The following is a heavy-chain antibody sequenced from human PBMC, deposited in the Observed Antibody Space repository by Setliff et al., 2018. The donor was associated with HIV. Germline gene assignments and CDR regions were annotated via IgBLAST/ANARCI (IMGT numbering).Heavy chain of an antibody. V-gene: IGHV3-74*03. CDR3: ARVASGYDYGWLDP. CDR2: INTDGSSA. CDR1: GFTFSTYW. J-gene: IGHJ5*02. D-gene: IGHD5-12*01. Sequence: GGSLRLSCAASGFTFSTYWMHWVRQAPGRGLVWVSRINTDGSSATYADSVKGRFTNSRDNAKNTLYLQMNSLRAEDTAVYYCARVASGYDYGWLDPWGQGTLVTVSS.